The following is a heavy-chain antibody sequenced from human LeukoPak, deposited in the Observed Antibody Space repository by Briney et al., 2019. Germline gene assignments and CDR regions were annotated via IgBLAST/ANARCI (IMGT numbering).Heavy chain of an antibody. CDR3: AKDHDFWSGYSDY. CDR2: ISGNGGST. D-gene: IGHD3-3*01. V-gene: IGHV3-23*01. Sequence: GGSLRLSCAASGFTFSAYAMSWVRQAPGKGLEWVTDISGNGGSTYYADSVKGRFTISRDNSKNALYLQMNSLRAEDTAVYYCAKDHDFWSGYSDYWGQGTLVTVSS. CDR1: GFTFSAYA. J-gene: IGHJ4*02.